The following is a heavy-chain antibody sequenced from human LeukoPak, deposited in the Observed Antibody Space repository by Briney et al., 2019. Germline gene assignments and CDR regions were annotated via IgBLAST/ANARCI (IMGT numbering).Heavy chain of an antibody. CDR1: GFTFSSYA. CDR3: AKARGATYGTYYFGY. D-gene: IGHD4/OR15-4a*01. V-gene: IGHV3-23*01. J-gene: IGHJ4*02. Sequence: PAGGSLRLSCAASGFTFSSYAMNWVRQAPGKGLEWVSISGSGGDTYYADSVKGRFTISRDNSKNTLYLQMNSLRAEDTAAYYCAKARGATYGTYYFGYWGQGTLVTVSS. CDR2: SGSGGDT.